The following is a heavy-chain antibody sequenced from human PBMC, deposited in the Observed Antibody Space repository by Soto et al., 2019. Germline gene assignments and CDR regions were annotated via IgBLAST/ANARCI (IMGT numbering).Heavy chain of an antibody. D-gene: IGHD4-17*01. V-gene: IGHV3-74*03. CDR1: GFTFNSYW. Sequence: EVQLVQSGGGLVQPGGSLRLSCAASGFTFNSYWMHWVRQAPGKGLVWVSRIDSDGNRITYADSVKGRFTISRDTAKNAFYLQMNGLRAEDTSVYSCVRLRSITWGGGVDVEIWGQGTMVTVSS. CDR3: VRLRSITWGGGVDVEI. CDR2: IDSDGNRI. J-gene: IGHJ3*02.